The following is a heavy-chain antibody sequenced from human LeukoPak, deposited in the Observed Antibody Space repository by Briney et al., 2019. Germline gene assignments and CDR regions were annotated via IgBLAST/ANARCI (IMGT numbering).Heavy chain of an antibody. D-gene: IGHD2-2*02. CDR2: IYYSGST. V-gene: IGHV4-39*07. Sequence: SETLSLTCTVSGGSISSSSYYWGWLRQPPGKGLEWIGSIYYSGSTYYNPSLKSRVTISVDTSKNQFSLKLSSVTAADTAVYYCARDIIVVVPAAIHNWFDPWGQGTLVTVSS. J-gene: IGHJ5*02. CDR1: GGSISSSSYY. CDR3: ARDIIVVVPAAIHNWFDP.